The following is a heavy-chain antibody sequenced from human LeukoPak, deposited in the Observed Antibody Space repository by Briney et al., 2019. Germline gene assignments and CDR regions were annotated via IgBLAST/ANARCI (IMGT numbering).Heavy chain of an antibody. CDR3: AKVPSSSWYKGIDY. CDR1: GLTFSSYA. V-gene: IGHV3-23*01. J-gene: IGHJ4*02. Sequence: GGSLRLSCTASGLTFSSYAMTWVRQAPGKGLEWVSGINGSGSRTYYADSVKGRFTISRDKSKNTVYLQMNSLRAEDTAVYYCAKVPSSSWYKGIDYWGQGALVTVSS. D-gene: IGHD6-13*01. CDR2: INGSGSRT.